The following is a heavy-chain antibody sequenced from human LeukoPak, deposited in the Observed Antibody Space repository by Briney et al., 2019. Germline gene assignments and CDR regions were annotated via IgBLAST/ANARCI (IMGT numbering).Heavy chain of an antibody. J-gene: IGHJ4*02. D-gene: IGHD2-21*02. V-gene: IGHV4-31*03. CDR3: ATAGGVTRSFDY. CDR2: IYGSGIT. CDR1: EGSISDGAYY. Sequence: SQTLSLTCTISEGSISDGAYYWSWIRQLPGKGLEWIGFIYGSGITFHNPSLTTRLTISVDTSMNQFSLNLSSATAADTAIYYCATAGGVTRSFDYWGQGILVTVSS.